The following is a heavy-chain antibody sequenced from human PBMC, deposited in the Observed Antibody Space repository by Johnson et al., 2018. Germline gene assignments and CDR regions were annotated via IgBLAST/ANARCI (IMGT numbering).Heavy chain of an antibody. CDR3: AKSGRPVTRNYYYYYMDV. Sequence: VQLVESGGGLVQXGRSLRLSCAASGFTFDESAMHWVRPAPGKGLEWVSSITWTGGSIRYADPVKGRFAISRNNPKNSLYLHMNRLRAEATAWYYRAKSGRPVTRNYYYYYMDVWGKGTTVTVSS. CDR1: GFTFDESA. V-gene: IGHV3-9*01. J-gene: IGHJ6*03. D-gene: IGHD4-17*01. CDR2: ITWTGGSI.